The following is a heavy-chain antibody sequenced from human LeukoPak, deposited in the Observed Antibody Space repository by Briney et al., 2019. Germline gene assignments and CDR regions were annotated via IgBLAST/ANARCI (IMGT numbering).Heavy chain of an antibody. CDR2: MYYTGST. CDR3: ASGYDILNGYSSFEN. CDR1: GASISSYY. V-gene: IGHV4-59*01. D-gene: IGHD3-9*01. Sequence: KSSETLSLTCTVSGASISSYYWSWIRQPPGKGLEYIGYMYYTGSTNYNPSLKSRVTISVDTTKNQFSLKLSSVTAADTAIYYCASGYDILNGYSSFENWGQGTLVTVSS. J-gene: IGHJ4*02.